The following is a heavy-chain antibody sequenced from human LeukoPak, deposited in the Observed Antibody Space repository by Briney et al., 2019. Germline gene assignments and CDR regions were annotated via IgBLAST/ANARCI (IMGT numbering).Heavy chain of an antibody. CDR3: AKDVLIVVVDGDYFDY. Sequence: GGSLRLSCAASGXTFSKYAMSWVRQAPGKGLEWVSSFSGNGGSTYYAESVKGRFTISRDNSKNTLYLQMNSLRAEDTAVYYCAKDVLIVVVDGDYFDYWGQGTLVTVSS. CDR2: FSGNGGST. J-gene: IGHJ4*02. CDR1: GXTFSKYA. D-gene: IGHD3-22*01. V-gene: IGHV3-23*01.